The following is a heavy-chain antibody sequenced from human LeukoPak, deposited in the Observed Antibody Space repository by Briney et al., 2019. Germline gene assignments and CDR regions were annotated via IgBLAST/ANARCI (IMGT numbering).Heavy chain of an antibody. J-gene: IGHJ5*02. CDR1: GYTFTSYG. V-gene: IGHV1-18*01. CDR3: ARDLGLAHPFDP. Sequence: ASVKVSCKASGYTFTSYGISWVRQAPGQGLEWMGWISAYSGNTNYAQKLQGRVTMTTDTSTSTACMELRSLRSDDTAVYYCARDLGLAHPFDPWGQGTLVTVSS. CDR2: ISAYSGNT. D-gene: IGHD7-27*01.